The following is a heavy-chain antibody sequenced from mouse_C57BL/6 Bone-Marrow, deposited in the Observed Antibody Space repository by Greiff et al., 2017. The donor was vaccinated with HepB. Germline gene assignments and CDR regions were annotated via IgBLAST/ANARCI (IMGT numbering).Heavy chain of an antibody. CDR2: ISNLAYSI. D-gene: IGHD3-2*02. Sequence: EVHLVESGGGLVQPGGSLKLSCAASGFTFSDYGMAWVRQAPRKGPEWVAFISNLAYSIYYADTVTGRFTISRENAKNTLYLEMSSLRSEDTAMYYGARGDSSGLYAMDYWGQGTSVTVSS. CDR1: GFTFSDYG. V-gene: IGHV5-15*01. CDR3: ARGDSSGLYAMDY. J-gene: IGHJ4*01.